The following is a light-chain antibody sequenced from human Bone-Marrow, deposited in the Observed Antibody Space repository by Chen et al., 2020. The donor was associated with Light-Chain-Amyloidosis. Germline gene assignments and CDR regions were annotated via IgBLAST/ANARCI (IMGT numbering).Light chain of an antibody. V-gene: IGKV3-15*01. CDR2: GAS. CDR1: QYVSSN. CDR3: QQYGSSLFT. J-gene: IGKJ3*01. Sequence: EIVMTQSPATLSVSPGERATLSCRASQYVSSNLAWYQQKPGQAPRLLIYGASSRATGIPSRFSGSGSGTEFTLTISSLQSEDFAVYYCQQYGSSLFTFGPGTKVDIK.